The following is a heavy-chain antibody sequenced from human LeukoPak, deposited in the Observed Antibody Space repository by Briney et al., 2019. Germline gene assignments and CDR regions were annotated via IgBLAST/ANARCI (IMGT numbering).Heavy chain of an antibody. CDR3: VRDASPPMVRATWANDAFDI. Sequence: SETLSLTCTVSGGSISSYYWSWIRQPPGKGLEWIGYIYYSGSTNYNPSLKSRVTISVDTSKNQFSLKLSSVTAADTAVHYCVRDASPPMVRATWANDAFDIWGQGTMVTVSS. D-gene: IGHD3-10*01. V-gene: IGHV4-59*01. CDR1: GGSISSYY. CDR2: IYYSGST. J-gene: IGHJ3*02.